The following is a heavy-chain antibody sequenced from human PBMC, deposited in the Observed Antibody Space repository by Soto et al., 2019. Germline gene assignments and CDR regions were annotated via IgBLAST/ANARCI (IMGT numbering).Heavy chain of an antibody. V-gene: IGHV3-30*18. Sequence: GGSLRLSCAASGFTFSSYGMHWVRQAPGKGLEWVAVISYDGSNKHYADSVKGRFTISRDNSKNTLYLQMNSLRADDTAVYYCAKVMYNWNDGDAFDIWGQGTMVTVSS. J-gene: IGHJ3*02. CDR3: AKVMYNWNDGDAFDI. CDR2: ISYDGSNK. CDR1: GFTFSSYG. D-gene: IGHD1-20*01.